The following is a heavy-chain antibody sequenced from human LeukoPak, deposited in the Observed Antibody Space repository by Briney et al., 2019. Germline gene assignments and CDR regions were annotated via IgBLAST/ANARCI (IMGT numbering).Heavy chain of an antibody. Sequence: PSETLSLTCAVSGGSVSSSNWWSWVRQPPGKGLEWIGEIYHSGSTNYNPSLKSRVTISVDTSKNQFSLKLSSVTAADTAVYYCARQGDYYDSSGYLWGQGTLVTVSS. CDR2: IYHSGST. D-gene: IGHD3-22*01. V-gene: IGHV4-4*02. CDR1: GGSVSSSNW. CDR3: ARQGDYYDSSGYL. J-gene: IGHJ5*02.